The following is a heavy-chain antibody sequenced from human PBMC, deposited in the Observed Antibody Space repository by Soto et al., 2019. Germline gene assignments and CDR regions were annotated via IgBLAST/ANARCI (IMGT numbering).Heavy chain of an antibody. CDR2: FDPEDGET. D-gene: IGHD3-22*01. J-gene: IGHJ4*02. Sequence: ASVKVSCKVSGYTLTELSMHWVRQAPGKGLEWMGGFDPEDGETIYAQKFQGRVTMTEDTSTDTAYMELSSLRSEDTAMYYCATDRTYYYDSSGPFSPLGYWGQGTLVTVSS. V-gene: IGHV1-24*01. CDR1: GYTLTELS. CDR3: ATDRTYYYDSSGPFSPLGY.